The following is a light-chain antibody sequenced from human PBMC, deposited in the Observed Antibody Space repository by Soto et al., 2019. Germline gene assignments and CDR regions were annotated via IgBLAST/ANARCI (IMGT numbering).Light chain of an antibody. CDR3: CSYAGSSTPSYV. CDR1: SSDVGSYNL. J-gene: IGLJ1*01. Sequence: QSALTQPPSASGSPGQSITISCTGTSSDVGSYNLVSWYQHHPGKAPKLMIYEGSQRPSGVSNRFSGSKSGNTASLTISGLQAEDEADYYCCSYAGSSTPSYVFGSGTKLTVL. CDR2: EGS. V-gene: IGLV2-23*01.